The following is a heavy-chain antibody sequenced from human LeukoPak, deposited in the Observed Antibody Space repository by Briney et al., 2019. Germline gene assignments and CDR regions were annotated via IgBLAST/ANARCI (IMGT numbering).Heavy chain of an antibody. CDR3: ARDTYYYDSSGYSSDYYYGMDV. V-gene: IGHV4-59*01. CDR1: GGSFTDYY. CDR2: IYYSGST. Sequence: PSETLSLTCVLYGGSFTDYYWSWVRQSPGKGLEWIGYIYYSGSTNYNPSLKSRVTISVDTSKNQFSLKLSSVTAVDTAVYYCARDTYYYDSSGYSSDYYYGMDVWGQGTTVTVSS. J-gene: IGHJ6*02. D-gene: IGHD3-22*01.